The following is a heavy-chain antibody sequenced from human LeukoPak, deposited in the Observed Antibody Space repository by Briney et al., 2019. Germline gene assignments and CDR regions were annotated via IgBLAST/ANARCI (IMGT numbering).Heavy chain of an antibody. J-gene: IGHJ6*03. CDR1: GGSISNYY. Sequence: SETLSLTCTVSGGSISNYYWSWIRQPPGKGLEWIGNIYYSGSTNCNPSLKSRVTISVDTSKNQFSLRLTSVTAADTAVYYCARAPTRYFDPYSYFYYYMDVWGKGTTVTISS. CDR2: IYYSGST. V-gene: IGHV4-59*01. D-gene: IGHD3-9*01. CDR3: ARAPTRYFDPYSYFYYYMDV.